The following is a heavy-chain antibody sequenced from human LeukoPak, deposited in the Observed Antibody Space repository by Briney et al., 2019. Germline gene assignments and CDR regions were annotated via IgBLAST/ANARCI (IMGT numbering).Heavy chain of an antibody. Sequence: GGSLRLSCAASGFTFSSYGMSWVRQAPGKGLEWVSAISGSGGSTYYADSVKGRFTISRDNSKNTLYLQMNSLRAEDTAVYYCARKWLLRTYYFDYWGQGTLVTVSS. CDR2: ISGSGGST. D-gene: IGHD3-22*01. J-gene: IGHJ4*02. V-gene: IGHV3-23*01. CDR3: ARKWLLRTYYFDY. CDR1: GFTFSSYG.